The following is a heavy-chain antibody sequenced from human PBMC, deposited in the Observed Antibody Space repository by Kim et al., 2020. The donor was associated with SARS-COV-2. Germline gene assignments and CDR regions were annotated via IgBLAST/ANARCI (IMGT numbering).Heavy chain of an antibody. D-gene: IGHD1-20*01. V-gene: IGHV1-3*01. CDR3: ARDPGITGTRFDP. Sequence: TFPGRVTIPGDTSASTAYMELSSLRSEETAVYYCARDPGITGTRFDPWGQGTLVTVSS. J-gene: IGHJ5*02.